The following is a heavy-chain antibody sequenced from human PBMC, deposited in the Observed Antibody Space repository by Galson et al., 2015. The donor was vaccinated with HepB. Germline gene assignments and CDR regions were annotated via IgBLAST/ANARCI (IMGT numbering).Heavy chain of an antibody. CDR3: ARDGRVLYDSSGYYYVSYAFDI. V-gene: IGHV1-18*01. CDR1: GYTFTSYG. CDR2: ISAYNGNT. D-gene: IGHD3-22*01. J-gene: IGHJ3*02. Sequence: SVKVSCKASGYTFTSYGISWVRQAPGQGLEWMGWISAYNGNTNYAQKLQGRVTMTTDTSTSTAYMELRSLRSDDTAVYYCARDGRVLYDSSGYYYVSYAFDIWGQGTMVTVSS.